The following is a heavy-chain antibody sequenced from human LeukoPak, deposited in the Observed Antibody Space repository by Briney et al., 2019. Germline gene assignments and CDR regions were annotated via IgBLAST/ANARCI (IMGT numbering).Heavy chain of an antibody. CDR2: IYYSGST. V-gene: IGHV4-39*07. D-gene: IGHD3-22*01. CDR1: GGSISSSSYY. Sequence: SETLSLTCTVSGGSISSSSYYWGWIRQPPGKGLEWIGSIYYSGSTYYNPSLKSRVTISVDTSKNQFSLKLSSVTAADTAVYYCAKDRGYYSAWGQGTLVTVSS. CDR3: AKDRGYYSA. J-gene: IGHJ5*02.